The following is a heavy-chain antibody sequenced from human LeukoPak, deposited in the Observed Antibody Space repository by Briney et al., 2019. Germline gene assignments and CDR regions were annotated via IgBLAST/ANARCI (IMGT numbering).Heavy chain of an antibody. J-gene: IGHJ4*02. V-gene: IGHV3-48*04. CDR1: RFTFRDYS. Sequence: GGSLRLPCAASRFTFRDYSMNWVRQAPGKGLAGISYVSLSSGNTKYAASVQGRFTISGDNAKNSLYLQMNSLQLEDTAVYYCARDTKYAFDNWGQGTLVTVSS. CDR2: VSLSSGNT. D-gene: IGHD2-2*01. CDR3: ARDTKYAFDN.